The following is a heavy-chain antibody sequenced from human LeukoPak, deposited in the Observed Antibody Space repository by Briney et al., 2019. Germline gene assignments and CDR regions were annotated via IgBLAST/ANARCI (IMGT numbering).Heavy chain of an antibody. Sequence: PSETLSLTCAVSDDSISSTNWWNWVRQPPGKGLEWIAEIDHRGNTNYNPSLKSRVTISVDRSKNQFSLKLTSVTAADTAVYYCARGYGPGYWGQGTLVTVSA. V-gene: IGHV4-4*02. CDR2: IDHRGNT. CDR3: ARGYGPGY. D-gene: IGHD4-17*01. CDR1: DDSISSTNW. J-gene: IGHJ4*02.